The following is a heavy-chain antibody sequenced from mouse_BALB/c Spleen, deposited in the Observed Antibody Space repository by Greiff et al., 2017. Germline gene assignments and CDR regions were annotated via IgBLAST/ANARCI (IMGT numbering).Heavy chain of an antibody. J-gene: IGHJ3*01. CDR1: GFTFNTYA. Sequence: EVHLVESGGGLVQPKGSLKLSCAASGFTFNTYAMNWVRQAPGKGLEWVARIRSKSNNYATYYADSVKDRFTISRDDSQSMLYLQMNNLKTEDTAMYYCVRQLGPYWGQGTLVTVSA. V-gene: IGHV10-1*02. CDR2: IRSKSNNYAT. D-gene: IGHD4-1*02. CDR3: VRQLGPY.